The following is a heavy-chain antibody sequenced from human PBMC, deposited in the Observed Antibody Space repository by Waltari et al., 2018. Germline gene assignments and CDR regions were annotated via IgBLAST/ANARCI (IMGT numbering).Heavy chain of an antibody. CDR2: INPKNGDT. Sequence: LVQSGAEVKKPAASVKVSCKASGYTFTGYAILWVRQAPGQGLEWMGRINPKNGDTQHAHNFQGRVALTADTSTNTAFMELQRLRSDDTSVYYCLRDSSGSHFDYWGQGTLVTVSS. J-gene: IGHJ4*02. CDR3: LRDSSGSHFDY. CDR1: GYTFTGYA. D-gene: IGHD3-22*01. V-gene: IGHV1-2*06.